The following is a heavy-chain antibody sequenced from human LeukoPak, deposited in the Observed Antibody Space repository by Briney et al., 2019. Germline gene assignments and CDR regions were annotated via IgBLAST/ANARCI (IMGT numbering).Heavy chain of an antibody. CDR3: AKELLDFTDYYMDV. J-gene: IGHJ6*03. CDR2: ISASGGAT. D-gene: IGHD3-10*01. Sequence: PGGSLRLSCAASGFTFSSYAMTWVRQAPGKGLEWVSGISASGGATYYADSVKGRFTISRDNSKNTLYLQMNSLRAEDTAIYYCAKELLDFTDYYMDVWGKGTTVTVSS. CDR1: GFTFSSYA. V-gene: IGHV3-23*01.